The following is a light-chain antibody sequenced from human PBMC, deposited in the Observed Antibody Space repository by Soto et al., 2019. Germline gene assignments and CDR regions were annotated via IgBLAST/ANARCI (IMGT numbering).Light chain of an antibody. V-gene: IGKV3-20*01. Sequence: EIVLTQSPGTLSLSPVEIATLSFMASQSVSSSYLAWYQQKPGQAPRLLIYGASSRATGIPDRFSGSGSGTHFTLTINRLEPEDFAVYYCQQYDSSPRKFGQGTKVDIK. CDR2: GAS. J-gene: IGKJ1*01. CDR1: QSVSSSY. CDR3: QQYDSSPRK.